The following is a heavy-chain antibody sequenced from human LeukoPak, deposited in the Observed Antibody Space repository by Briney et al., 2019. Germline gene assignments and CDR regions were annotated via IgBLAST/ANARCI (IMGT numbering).Heavy chain of an antibody. J-gene: IGHJ6*02. CDR3: ARSDQFRRFGEPRRPFYYGVDV. V-gene: IGHV5-51*01. D-gene: IGHD3-10*01. CDR2: IYPGDSDT. Sequence: GESLKISCQGSGYSFADYWIGWVRQMPGKGLDWMGIIYPGDSDTRYSPSFQGQVTISADKSIRTAYLQWSSLKASDTAMYYCARSDQFRRFGEPRRPFYYGVDVWGQGTTVTVYS. CDR1: GYSFADYW.